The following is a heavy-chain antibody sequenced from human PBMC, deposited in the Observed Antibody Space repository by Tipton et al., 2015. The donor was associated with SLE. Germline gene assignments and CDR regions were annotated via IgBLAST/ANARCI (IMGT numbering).Heavy chain of an antibody. CDR2: IFYSGRT. CDR1: GVSIGSGGYY. J-gene: IGHJ3*02. V-gene: IGHV4-31*03. Sequence: TLSLTCSVSGVSIGSGGYYWSWIRQHPGQGLEWLGSIFYSGRTNYNPSLNSRATMSVDTSKNQFSLKLISVTAADTAVYYCARELDTFDIWGQGTMVTVSS. CDR3: ARELDTFDI.